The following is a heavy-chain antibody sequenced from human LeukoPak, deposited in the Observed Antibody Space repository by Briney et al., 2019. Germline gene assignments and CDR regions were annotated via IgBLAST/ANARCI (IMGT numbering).Heavy chain of an antibody. CDR2: FTGGDGSA. CDR3: AKDEGANLNGWGPFDY. D-gene: IGHD1-26*01. CDR1: GFTFRNSA. Sequence: QPGGSLRLSCAASGFTFRNSAMSWVRQAPGKGLEWVSTFTGGDGSAYYADSVKGRFTISRDNSKNTLYLQMSSLRAEDTAVYYCAKDEGANLNGWGPFDYWAREPWSPSPQ. J-gene: IGHJ4*02. V-gene: IGHV3-23*01.